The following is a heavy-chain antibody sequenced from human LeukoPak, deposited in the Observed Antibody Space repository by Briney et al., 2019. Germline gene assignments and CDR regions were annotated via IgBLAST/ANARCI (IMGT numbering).Heavy chain of an antibody. V-gene: IGHV4-34*01. CDR1: GGSFSGYY. CDR3: ARFSPLGGAFDI. J-gene: IGHJ3*02. Sequence: SETLSLTCAVYGGSFSGYYWSWIRQPPGKGLEWIGEINHRGSTNYNPSLKSRVTISVDTSKNQFSLKLSSVTAADTAVYYCARFSPLGGAFDIWGQGTVVTVSS. D-gene: IGHD1-26*01. CDR2: INHRGST.